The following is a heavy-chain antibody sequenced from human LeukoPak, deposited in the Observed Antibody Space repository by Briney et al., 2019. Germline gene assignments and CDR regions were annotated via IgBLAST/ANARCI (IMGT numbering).Heavy chain of an antibody. CDR2: IPYDGSNK. V-gene: IGHV3-30*18. J-gene: IGHJ5*02. CDR1: GFTFSSYG. D-gene: IGHD2-8*01. CDR3: AKDRNGCVDP. Sequence: GGPLRLSCAASGFTFSSYGMHWVRQAPGKGLEWVAVIPYDGSNKYYADSVKGRFTISRDNSKNTLYLQMNSLRAEDTAVYYCAKDRNGCVDPWGQGTLVTVSS.